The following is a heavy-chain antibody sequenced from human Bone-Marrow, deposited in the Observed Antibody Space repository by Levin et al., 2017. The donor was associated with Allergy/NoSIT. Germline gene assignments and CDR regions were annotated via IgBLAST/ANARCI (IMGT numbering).Heavy chain of an antibody. CDR1: GYSFTNYG. Sequence: VASVKVSCKASGYSFTNYGLIWVRQGPGQGLEWMGWISTFSADIKYAQKFQGRVTMTADTSTSTAYLELRSMRSDDTAVYYCARDAKPYGSSSSCYRGTWFGPWGQGTLVTVSS. CDR2: ISTFSADI. V-gene: IGHV1-18*04. J-gene: IGHJ5*02. CDR3: ARDAKPYGSSSSCYRGTWFGP. D-gene: IGHD2-2*02.